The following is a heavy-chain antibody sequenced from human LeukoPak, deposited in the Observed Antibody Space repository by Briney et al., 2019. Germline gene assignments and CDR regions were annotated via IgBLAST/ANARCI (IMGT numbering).Heavy chain of an antibody. D-gene: IGHD3-9*01. CDR3: AKVRRYFDWLLDY. CDR1: GFTFSSYG. CDR2: IRFDGNNK. Sequence: PGESLRLSCAASGFTFSSYGMHWVRQAPGKGLEWVAFIRFDGNNKYYADSVKGRFTISRDNSKNTLYLQMNSLRAEDTAVYYCAKVRRYFDWLLDYWGQGTLVTVSS. V-gene: IGHV3-30*02. J-gene: IGHJ4*02.